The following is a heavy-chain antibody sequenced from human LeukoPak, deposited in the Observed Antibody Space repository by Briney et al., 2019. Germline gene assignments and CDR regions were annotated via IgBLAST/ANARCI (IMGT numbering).Heavy chain of an antibody. CDR2: INPSGGST. V-gene: IGHV1-46*01. CDR3: ARDHGSAYYRAPRH. J-gene: IGHJ4*02. CDR1: GYIFTNYY. D-gene: IGHD3-10*01. Sequence: ASVKVSCEASGYIFTNYYMRWVRQAPGQGLEWMGTINPSGGSTTYAQKFQGRVTMTRDTSTSTVYMELSSLRSEDTAVYYCARDHGSAYYRAPRHWGQGTLVTVSS.